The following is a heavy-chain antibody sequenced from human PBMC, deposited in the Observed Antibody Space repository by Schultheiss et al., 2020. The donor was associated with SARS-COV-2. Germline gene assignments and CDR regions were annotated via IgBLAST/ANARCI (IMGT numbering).Heavy chain of an antibody. D-gene: IGHD1-26*01. Sequence: GGSLRLSCAASGFPFSSYGMHWVRQAPGKGLQWVAVISYDGRNKDYADSVKGRFTISRDNAKNSLYLQMNSLRAEDTAVYYCVRWGYDSWGQGTLVTVSS. CDR3: VRWGYDS. CDR1: GFPFSSYG. CDR2: ISYDGRNK. V-gene: IGHV3-30*03. J-gene: IGHJ4*02.